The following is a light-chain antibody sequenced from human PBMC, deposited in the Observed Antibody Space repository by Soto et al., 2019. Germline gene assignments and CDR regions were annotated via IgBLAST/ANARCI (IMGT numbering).Light chain of an antibody. CDR2: AAY. Sequence: DIQMTQSPSSLSASVGDRVTITCRASQSISNFLNWYQQKPGKAPKLLIYAAYSLRSGVTSMFSGSGSGTNVTHTISSLQREDFATYVCQQSYSSPWTFVQGTKVEIK. CDR3: QQSYSSPWT. CDR1: QSISNF. J-gene: IGKJ1*01. V-gene: IGKV1-39*01.